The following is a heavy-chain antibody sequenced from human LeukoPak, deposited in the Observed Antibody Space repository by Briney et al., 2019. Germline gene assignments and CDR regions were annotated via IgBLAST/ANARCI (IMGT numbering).Heavy chain of an antibody. J-gene: IGHJ4*02. V-gene: IGHV3-48*03. CDR2: ISSSGSTI. CDR1: GFTFSSYE. CDR3: AREPWSSGWLYFDY. Sequence: GGSLRLSCAASGFTFSSYEMNWVRQAPGKGLEWVSYISSSGSTIYYADSVKGRFTISRDNAKNSLYLQMNSLRAEDTAVYYCAREPWSSGWLYFDYWGRGTLVTVSS. D-gene: IGHD6-19*01.